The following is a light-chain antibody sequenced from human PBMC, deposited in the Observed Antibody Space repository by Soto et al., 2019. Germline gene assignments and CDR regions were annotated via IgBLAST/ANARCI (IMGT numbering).Light chain of an antibody. V-gene: IGKV1-12*01. CDR3: LQVANFPRT. CDR2: AAT. CDR1: QDINSR. J-gene: IGKJ1*01. Sequence: DIQMTQSPSSVSASVGDTVTITCLSSQDINSRLAWFQQQPGRPPKYVIQAATMLQSGFPSRFAGSGSGRDFTLTIHTLQPEDSATYYCLQVANFPRTFGQGTKVDIX.